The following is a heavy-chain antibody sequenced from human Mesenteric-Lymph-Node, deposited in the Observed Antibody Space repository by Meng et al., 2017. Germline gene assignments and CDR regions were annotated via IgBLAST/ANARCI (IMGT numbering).Heavy chain of an antibody. CDR2: ISGSGGST. CDR3: ANMISSGFAGY. J-gene: IGHJ4*02. CDR1: GFTFSSYS. Sequence: GESLKISCAASGFTFSSYSMNWVRQAPGKGLEWVSAISGSGGSTYYADSVKGRFTISRDNSKNTLYLQMNNLRAEDTAVYFCANMISSGFAGYWGQGTLVTVSS. D-gene: IGHD3-22*01. V-gene: IGHV3-23*01.